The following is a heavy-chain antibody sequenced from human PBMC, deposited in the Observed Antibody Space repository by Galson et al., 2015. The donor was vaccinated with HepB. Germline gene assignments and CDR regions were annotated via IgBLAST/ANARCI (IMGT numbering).Heavy chain of an antibody. CDR3: ARHPSQAFDS. CDR1: GYDFLSYW. CDR2: IDPRDSYI. V-gene: IGHV5-10-1*01. Sequence: QSGAEVKKPGESLRISCQGFGYDFLSYWISWLRQMPGRGLEWMGRIDPRDSYIIYSPSFQGHVTISVDKSINTAYVQWSSLMASDTAMYFCARHPSQAFDSWGQGTRVTVSS. J-gene: IGHJ3*02.